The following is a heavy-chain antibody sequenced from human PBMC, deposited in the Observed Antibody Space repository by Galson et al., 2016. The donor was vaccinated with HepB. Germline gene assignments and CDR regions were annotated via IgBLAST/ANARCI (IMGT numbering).Heavy chain of an antibody. J-gene: IGHJ6*02. CDR2: ITSRSNYR. V-gene: IGHV3-21*01. Sequence: SLRLSCAASGFTFSSYSMNWVRQAPGKGLEWISSITSRSNYRYYADSVKGRFTISRDNTKNSLYLQMNSLRAEDTAVYYCARRIRLSWLQYHYYDYGMDVWGQGTTVTVSS. CDR3: ARRIRLSWLQYHYYDYGMDV. D-gene: IGHD5-24*01. CDR1: GFTFSSYS.